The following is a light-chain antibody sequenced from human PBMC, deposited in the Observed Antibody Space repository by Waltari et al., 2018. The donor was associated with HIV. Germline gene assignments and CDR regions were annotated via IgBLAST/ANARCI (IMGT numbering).Light chain of an antibody. CDR2: RAS. CDR1: QSIATS. CDR3: QQSDGGSRT. V-gene: IGKV1-5*03. Sequence: DIQMTQSPSPLSASIGDRVTIPCRASQSIATSLAWYQQKPGKSPKLLIYRASNLETGVPPRFSGSGSGTEFSLTINALQADDFATYYCQQSDGGSRTFGQGTTV. J-gene: IGKJ1*01.